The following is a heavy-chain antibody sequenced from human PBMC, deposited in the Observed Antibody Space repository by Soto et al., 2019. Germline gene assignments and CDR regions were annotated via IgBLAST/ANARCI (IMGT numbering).Heavy chain of an antibody. V-gene: IGHV2-5*02. CDR2: IYWDYDK. D-gene: IGHD3-10*01. J-gene: IGHJ4*02. CDR1: GFSLSTSGVG. Sequence: QITLKESGPPLVKPTQTLTLTCTFSGFSLSTSGVGVGWIRQPPGMALEWPALIYWDYDKRYSPSLKSRPTTPKAPSKNQVVLTLTHMAPVDTATYYCARGGWTTYYSPFFDYWGQGTLVTVSS. CDR3: ARGGWTTYYSPFFDY.